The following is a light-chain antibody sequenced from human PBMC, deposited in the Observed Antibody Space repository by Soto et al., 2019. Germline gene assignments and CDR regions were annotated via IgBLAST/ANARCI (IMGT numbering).Light chain of an antibody. Sequence: EVVLTQSPGTLSLSPGDRATLSCRASQSVTNKYLAWYQQKPGQAPRLLIFGSSDRATGIPDRFSGSGSGTDFTLTISRLEPEYFAVYYCQQYGSSPPYTFGQGTKLEI. CDR2: GSS. CDR1: QSVTNKY. V-gene: IGKV3-20*01. J-gene: IGKJ2*01. CDR3: QQYGSSPPYT.